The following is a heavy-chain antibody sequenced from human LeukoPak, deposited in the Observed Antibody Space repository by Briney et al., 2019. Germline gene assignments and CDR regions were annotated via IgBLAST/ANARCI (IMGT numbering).Heavy chain of an antibody. D-gene: IGHD3-10*02. Sequence: PGGPLRLSCAASGFTFNNYAMSWVRQAPGKGLEWVSFISSSSNYIYYTDSVKGRFTISRDNAKNSLFLQMNSLRAEDTAVYYCAELGITMIGGVWGKGTTVTISS. V-gene: IGHV3-21*01. J-gene: IGHJ6*04. CDR3: AELGITMIGGV. CDR2: ISSSSNYI. CDR1: GFTFNNYA.